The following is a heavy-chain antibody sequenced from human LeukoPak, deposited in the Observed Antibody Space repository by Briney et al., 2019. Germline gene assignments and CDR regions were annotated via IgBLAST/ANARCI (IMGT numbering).Heavy chain of an antibody. D-gene: IGHD2-2*01. CDR1: GYTFTGYY. Sequence: ASVKVSCKASGYTFTGYYMHWVRQAPGQGLEWMGWINPNSGGTNYAQKFQGRVTMTRDTSISTAYMELSGLRSDDTAVYYCARGYCSSTSCYPLGVWSQGTLVTVSS. CDR2: INPNSGGT. J-gene: IGHJ4*02. CDR3: ARGYCSSTSCYPLGV. V-gene: IGHV1-2*02.